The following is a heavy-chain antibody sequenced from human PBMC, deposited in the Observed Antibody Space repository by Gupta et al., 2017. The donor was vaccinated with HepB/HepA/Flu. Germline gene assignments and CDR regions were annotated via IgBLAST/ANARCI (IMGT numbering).Heavy chain of an antibody. J-gene: IGHJ4*02. CDR2: ISADGYRT. CDR3: ARKSCSGGDCYLD. CDR1: GFTFSYFI. D-gene: IGHD2-21*01. Sequence: EVQLLESGGGLVQPGGSLSLSCAASGFTFSYFIMNWVRQTPGTGLEWVSAISADGYRTYYADSVKGRFTISRDNSKNTMDLQMNSLRGEDTAVYYCARKSCSGGDCYLDWGQGTLVTVSS. V-gene: IGHV3-23*01.